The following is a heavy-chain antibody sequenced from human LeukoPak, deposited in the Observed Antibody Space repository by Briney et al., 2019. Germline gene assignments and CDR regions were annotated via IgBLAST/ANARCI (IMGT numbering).Heavy chain of an antibody. CDR1: GFTLTFYS. CDR2: ISSLGRSYK. CDR3: VRPSIDDYGDCGY. Sequence: GGSLRLSCAASGFTLTFYSMNCVRQAPGKGLEWISSISSLGRSYKYYADSVKGRFTISRDDAKNSLYLQMNSLRADDTAVYYCVRPSIDDYGDCGYWGQGSLVTVSS. J-gene: IGHJ4*02. D-gene: IGHD4-17*01. V-gene: IGHV3-21*01.